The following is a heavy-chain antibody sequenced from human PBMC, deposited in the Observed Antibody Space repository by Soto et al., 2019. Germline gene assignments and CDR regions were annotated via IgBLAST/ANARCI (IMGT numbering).Heavy chain of an antibody. J-gene: IGHJ4*02. D-gene: IGHD3-3*01. CDR2: ISYDGSNK. V-gene: IGHV3-30-3*01. CDR1: GYTFSSYA. CDR3: ARHKRDLRFLEWSYYFDY. Sequence: QVQLVESGGGVVQPGRSQRLSCAASGYTFSSYAIHWVRQAPGKGLEWVALISYDGSNKYYADSVKGRFTISRDNSKNTLYLQMISLRAEDTAVYYCARHKRDLRFLEWSYYFDYWGQGTLVTVSS.